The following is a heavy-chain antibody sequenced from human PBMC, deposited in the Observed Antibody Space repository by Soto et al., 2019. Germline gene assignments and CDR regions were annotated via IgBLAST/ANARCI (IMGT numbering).Heavy chain of an antibody. CDR2: LSPSGGET. J-gene: IGHJ3*02. Sequence: PGGSLRLSCVASGFTFSTYAMSWVRQAPGKGLKWVSALSPSGGETYYADSVKGRFTISRDNSMNALYLQMNSLRVEDTAVYYCAHPRGYGVFDAYDIWGQGTMVTVSS. CDR1: GFTFSTYA. V-gene: IGHV3-23*01. D-gene: IGHD4-17*01. CDR3: AHPRGYGVFDAYDI.